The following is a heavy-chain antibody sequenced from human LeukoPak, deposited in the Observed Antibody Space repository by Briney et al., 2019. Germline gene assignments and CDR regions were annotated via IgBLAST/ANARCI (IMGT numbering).Heavy chain of an antibody. CDR3: ARCRAGYSGYDFDLATYYYYYYGMDV. V-gene: IGHV3-7*03. CDR2: INQDGSEK. CDR1: GFTFSSYW. J-gene: IGHJ6*04. Sequence: GGSVRLSCAASGFTFSSYWMSWVGQAPGKGVEGVANINQDGSEKYYVDSVKGRFTISRDNPKNSLYLQMNSLRAEDTAVYYCARCRAGYSGYDFDLATYYYYYYGMDVWGKGTTVTVSS. D-gene: IGHD5-12*01.